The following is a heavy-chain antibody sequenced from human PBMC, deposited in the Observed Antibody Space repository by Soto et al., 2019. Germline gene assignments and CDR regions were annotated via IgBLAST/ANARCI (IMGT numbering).Heavy chain of an antibody. V-gene: IGHV3-30-3*01. CDR1: GFTFSSYA. D-gene: IGHD3-3*01. CDR3: ARDAGRRLQSVFLVDY. J-gene: IGHJ4*02. CDR2: ISYDGSNK. Sequence: QVQLVESGGGGVQPGRSLRLSCAASGFTFSSYAMHWVRQAPGKGLEWVAVISYDGSNKYYADSVKGRFTISRDNSKNTLYLQMNSLRAEDTAVYYCARDAGRRLQSVFLVDYWGQGTLVTVSS.